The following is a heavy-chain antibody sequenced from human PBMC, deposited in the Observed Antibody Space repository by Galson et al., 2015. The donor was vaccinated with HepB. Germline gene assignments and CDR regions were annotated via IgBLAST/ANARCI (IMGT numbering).Heavy chain of an antibody. CDR3: ARDLESGESIALTFDY. V-gene: IGHV3-21*01. J-gene: IGHJ4*02. CDR1: GFTFSSYS. CDR2: ISSSSSYI. D-gene: IGHD6-6*01. Sequence: SLRLSCAASGFTFSSYSMNWVRQAPGKGLEWVSSISSSSSYIYYADSVKGRFTISRDNAKNSLYLQMNSLRAEDTAVYYCARDLESGESIALTFDYWGQGTLVTVSS.